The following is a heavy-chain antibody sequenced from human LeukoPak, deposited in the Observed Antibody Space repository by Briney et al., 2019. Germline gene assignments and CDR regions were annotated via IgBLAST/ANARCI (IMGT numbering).Heavy chain of an antibody. CDR1: GYTFTGYY. V-gene: IGHV1-2*02. CDR2: INPNSGGT. D-gene: IGHD3-9*01. J-gene: IGHJ4*02. Sequence: ASVKVSCKASGYTFTGYYMHWVRQAPGQGPEWMGWINPNSGGTNYAQKFQGRVTMTRDTSISTAYMELSRLRSDDTAVYYCAREILRYFDWSKQIDYWGQGTLVTVSS. CDR3: AREILRYFDWSKQIDY.